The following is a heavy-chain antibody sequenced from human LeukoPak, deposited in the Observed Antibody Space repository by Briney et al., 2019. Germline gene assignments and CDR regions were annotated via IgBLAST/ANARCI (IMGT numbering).Heavy chain of an antibody. J-gene: IGHJ6*02. CDR1: GGSISGHY. CDR3: ARFGVDYDMDV. V-gene: IGHV4-59*11. CDR2: IHYSGKA. D-gene: IGHD3-16*01. Sequence: MPSETLSLTCTVSGGSISGHYWTWVRQPPGEGLEWIGRIHYSGKADYNPSLRSRITISVDTSKNQMSLKVTSVTAADTAVYYCARFGVDYDMDVWGQGTTVTVS.